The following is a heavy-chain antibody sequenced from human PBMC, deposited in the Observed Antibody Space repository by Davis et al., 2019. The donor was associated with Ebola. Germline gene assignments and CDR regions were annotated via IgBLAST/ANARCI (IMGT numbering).Heavy chain of an antibody. CDR2: LHTGGSI. Sequence: GESLKISCAASGFTVKTNDMTWVRQAPGKGLEWVSVLHTGGSIYYADSVKDRFTISSDSSKNTLYLQMNSLRAEDTAVYYCARGTGMDVWGKGTTVTVSS. CDR1: GFTVKTND. CDR3: ARGTGMDV. V-gene: IGHV3-66*01. J-gene: IGHJ6*04. D-gene: IGHD2-8*01.